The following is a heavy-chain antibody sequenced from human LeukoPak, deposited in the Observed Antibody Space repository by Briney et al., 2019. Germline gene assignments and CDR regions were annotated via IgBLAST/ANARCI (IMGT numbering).Heavy chain of an antibody. V-gene: IGHV1-18*01. J-gene: IGHJ4*02. CDR1: GYTFTSYG. CDR3: ARVGRGYDILTGYRREPPDY. Sequence: ASVKVSCKASGYTFTSYGSSWVRQAPGQGLEWIGWISAYNGNTNYAQKLQGRVTMTTDTSTSTAYMELRSLRSDDTAVYYCARVGRGYDILTGYRREPPDYWGQGTLVTVSS. CDR2: ISAYNGNT. D-gene: IGHD3-9*01.